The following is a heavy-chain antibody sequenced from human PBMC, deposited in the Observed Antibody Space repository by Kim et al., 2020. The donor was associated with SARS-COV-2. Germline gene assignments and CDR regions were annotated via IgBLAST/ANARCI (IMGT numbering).Heavy chain of an antibody. CDR3: ARLIRWELLGDYYYGMDV. Sequence: GRFTISRDNAKTSLYLQMNSLRAEDPAVYYCARLIRWELLGDYYYGMDVWGQGTTVTVSS. J-gene: IGHJ6*02. D-gene: IGHD1-26*01. V-gene: IGHV3-11*01.